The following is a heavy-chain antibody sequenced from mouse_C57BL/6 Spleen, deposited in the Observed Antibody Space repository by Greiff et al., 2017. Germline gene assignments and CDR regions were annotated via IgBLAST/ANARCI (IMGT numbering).Heavy chain of an antibody. CDR3: AREGNHGYFDV. CDR2: ISGGGGNT. Sequence: EVQGLESGGGLVKPGGSLKLSCAASGFTFSSYTMSWVRQTPEKRLEWVATISGGGGNTYYPDSVKGRFTISRDNAKSTLYLQLSSLRAEDAALYYCAREGNHGYFDVWGTGTTVTVSS. V-gene: IGHV5-9*01. D-gene: IGHD2-1*01. CDR1: GFTFSSYT. J-gene: IGHJ1*03.